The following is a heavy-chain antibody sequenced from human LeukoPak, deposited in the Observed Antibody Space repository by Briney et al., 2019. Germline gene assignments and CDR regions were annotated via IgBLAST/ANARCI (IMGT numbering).Heavy chain of an antibody. CDR3: TRGQYYSDSSGFSLADYFHH. V-gene: IGHV3-74*01. D-gene: IGHD3-22*01. CDR1: GFTFSSYW. Sequence: PAGGSLRLSCAASGFTFSSYWMHWVRQAPGQGPVWVSRIKSDGTTTAYADSVRGRFTISRDNAKNILCLQMNSLRAEDTAVYYCTRGQYYSDSSGFSLADYFHHWGQGSLVTVSS. CDR2: IKSDGTTT. J-gene: IGHJ1*01.